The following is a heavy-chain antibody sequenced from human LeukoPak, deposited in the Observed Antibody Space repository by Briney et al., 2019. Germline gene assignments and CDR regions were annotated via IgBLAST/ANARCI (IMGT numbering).Heavy chain of an antibody. CDR2: ISGSSSYI. CDR3: ARDRYGRWLQLSPPIWFDP. D-gene: IGHD5-24*01. CDR1: GCTFSSYR. J-gene: IGHJ5*02. Sequence: GVALTLSCPASGCTFSSYRINWVRQAPGKGLEGVSSISGSSSYIYYADSVNGRFTIPRDNAKNSLYLRMNSLRAEDTAVYHCARDRYGRWLQLSPPIWFDPWGQGTLVTVSS. V-gene: IGHV3-21*04.